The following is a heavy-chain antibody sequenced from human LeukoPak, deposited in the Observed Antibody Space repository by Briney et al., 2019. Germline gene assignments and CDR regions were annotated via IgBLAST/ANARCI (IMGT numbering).Heavy chain of an antibody. V-gene: IGHV4-39*02. Sequence: SETLSLTCAVSGGSLSINSYYWGWIRQPPGKGLEWIGSIYYSGRTYYTPSLTSRVTISVDTSQNRFSLKLSSVTAADTAVYYCAREIRGYDCNFDYWGQGTLVTVSS. CDR3: AREIRGYDCNFDY. CDR2: IYYSGRT. CDR1: GGSLSINSYY. J-gene: IGHJ4*02. D-gene: IGHD5-12*01.